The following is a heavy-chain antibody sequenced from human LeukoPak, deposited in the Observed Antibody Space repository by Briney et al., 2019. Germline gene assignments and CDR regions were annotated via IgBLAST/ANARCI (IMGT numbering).Heavy chain of an antibody. CDR2: IDTSGNT. Sequence: PSETLSLTCTVSGGSISSFYWSWIRQRAAKGLEWIGRIDTSGNTNYNPSLKSRVTVSVDRSKNQFSLKLSSVTVADTAVYYCATKVMSGRYWGACDIWGQGTLVTVSS. V-gene: IGHV4-4*07. D-gene: IGHD1-26*01. CDR3: ATKVMSGRYWGACDI. J-gene: IGHJ3*02. CDR1: GGSISSFY.